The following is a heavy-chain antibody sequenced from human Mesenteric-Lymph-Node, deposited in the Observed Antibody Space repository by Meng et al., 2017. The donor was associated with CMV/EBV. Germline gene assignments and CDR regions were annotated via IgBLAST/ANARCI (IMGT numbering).Heavy chain of an antibody. J-gene: IGHJ4*02. CDR1: GGTFSSYA. CDR3: ARAVVPAARPLGRYFDY. D-gene: IGHD2-2*02. Sequence: SVKVSCKASGGTFSSYAISWVRQAPGQGLEWMGGIIPIFGTANYAQKFQGRVTITTDESTSTAYMELSSLRSEDTAVYYCARAVVPAARPLGRYFDYWGQGTLVTVSS. V-gene: IGHV1-69*05. CDR2: IIPIFGTA.